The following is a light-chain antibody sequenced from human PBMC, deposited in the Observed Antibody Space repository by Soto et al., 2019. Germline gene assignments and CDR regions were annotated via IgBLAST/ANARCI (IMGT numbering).Light chain of an antibody. Sequence: IQMTESPSTLSASVGDRVTITCRASQSISSWLAWYQQRPGKAPKLLIYKASSLESGVPSRFSGSGSGTEVTLTISSLQPDDFATYYCQQYNSSQRTFGQGTKVEIK. CDR2: KAS. CDR3: QQYNSSQRT. V-gene: IGKV1-5*03. J-gene: IGKJ1*01. CDR1: QSISSW.